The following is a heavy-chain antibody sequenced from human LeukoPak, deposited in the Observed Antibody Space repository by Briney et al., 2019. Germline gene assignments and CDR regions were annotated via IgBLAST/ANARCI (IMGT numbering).Heavy chain of an antibody. D-gene: IGHD1-7*01. J-gene: IGHJ4*02. CDR1: GGSISSQY. Sequence: SETLSLTCTVSGGSISSQYWSWIRQPPGKGLEGIGYIYYSGSTNYNPSLKSRVTISVDTSKNQFSLKLSSVTAADTAVYYCASGPAELELTRDWGQGTLVTVSS. CDR3: ASGPAELELTRD. CDR2: IYYSGST. V-gene: IGHV4-59*11.